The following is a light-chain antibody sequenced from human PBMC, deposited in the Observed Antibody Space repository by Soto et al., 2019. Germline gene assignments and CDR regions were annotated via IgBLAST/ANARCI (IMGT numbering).Light chain of an antibody. J-gene: IGLJ1*01. CDR1: ALPKQF. V-gene: IGLV3-25*02. CDR2: KDT. CDR3: QSADSGGISFV. Sequence: SYELPQPPSVSVSPGQTARITCSGDALPKQFASWYQQKPGQAPLLVIYKDTYRPSGIPERFSGSSSGTTVTLTISGVQAEDEADYYCQSADSGGISFVFGTGTKVSVL.